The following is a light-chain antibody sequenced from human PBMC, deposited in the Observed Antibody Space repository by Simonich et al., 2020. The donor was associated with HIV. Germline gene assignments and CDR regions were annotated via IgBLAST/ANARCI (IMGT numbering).Light chain of an antibody. CDR1: QSVLYSSNNKNY. J-gene: IGKJ4*01. CDR2: WAS. Sequence: DIVMTQSPDSLAVSLGERATIHCKSSQSVLYSSNNKNYLAWYQQKPGQPPKLLIYWASTRESGVPDRCSGSGSGTDFTLTISSLQAEDVAVYYCQQYYSTPLTFGGGTKVEIK. V-gene: IGKV4-1*01. CDR3: QQYYSTPLT.